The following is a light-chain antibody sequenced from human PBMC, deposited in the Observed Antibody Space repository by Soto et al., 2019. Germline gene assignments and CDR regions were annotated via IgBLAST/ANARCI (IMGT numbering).Light chain of an antibody. CDR1: SSDVGGYNY. CDR3: TSYTSSGPV. CDR2: EVS. V-gene: IGLV2-14*03. Sequence: QSVLTQPASVSGSPGQSITISCTGTSSDVGGYNYVSWYQQHPGNAPKLLIFEVSNRPSGVSDRFSGSKSGNTASLTISGLQAGDEADYYCTSYTSSGPVFGGGTQLTVL. J-gene: IGLJ3*02.